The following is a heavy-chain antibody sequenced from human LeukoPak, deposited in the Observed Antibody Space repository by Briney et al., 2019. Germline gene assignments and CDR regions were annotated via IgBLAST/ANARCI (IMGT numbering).Heavy chain of an antibody. CDR2: IYYSGNT. CDR3: ARHVATNYYYNYYGLDV. J-gene: IGHJ6*02. CDR1: GGSISSNSYY. V-gene: IGHV4-39*01. Sequence: SETLSLTCAVSGGSISSNSYYWGWVRQSPGKGLEWIGAIYYSGNTYYSPSLKSRVTISADTSKNQFSLNLSAVTAADAATYYCARHVATNYYYNYYGLDVWGQGTTVTVSS.